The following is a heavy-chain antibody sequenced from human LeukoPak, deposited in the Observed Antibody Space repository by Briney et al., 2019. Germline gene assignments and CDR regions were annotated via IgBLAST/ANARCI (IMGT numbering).Heavy chain of an antibody. V-gene: IGHV1-58*02. CDR1: GFTFTSYA. J-gene: IGHJ4*02. CDR2: IVVSSGDT. CDR3: SGGVLSSGYTDY. Sequence: SVKVSCKASGFTFTSYAMQWVRQARGQRLEWIGWIVVSSGDTNYAQKFQERVTITRDMSTSTAYMELSSLRSEDTAGYYCSGGVLSSGYTDYWGQGTLVTVSS. D-gene: IGHD3-22*01.